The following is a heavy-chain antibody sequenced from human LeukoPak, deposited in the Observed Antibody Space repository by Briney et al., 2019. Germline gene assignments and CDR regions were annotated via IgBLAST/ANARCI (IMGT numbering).Heavy chain of an antibody. CDR3: AKDIGEIAYAMQGLYYFRL. V-gene: IGHV3-23*01. D-gene: IGHD2-8*01. CDR2: ISGSGGST. Sequence: PGGSVRRSCAASGFTFSSYAMSWLRQAPGKGLEWVSAISGSGGSTYYADSVKGRFTISRDNSKSTLYLQMNSLRAEDTAVYHCAKDIGEIAYAMQGLYYFRLWEQETLDTVSS. J-gene: IGHJ4*02. CDR1: GFTFSSYA.